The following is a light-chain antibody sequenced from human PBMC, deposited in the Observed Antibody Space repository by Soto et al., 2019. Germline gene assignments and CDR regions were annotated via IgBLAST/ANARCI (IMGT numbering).Light chain of an antibody. CDR1: QSVSRSY. CDR2: GAS. Sequence: DTVLNQSPGTLSLYPGDRATLSCRASQSVSRSYLGWYQQKPGQAPRLLMYGASIRAAGVPDRFSGSGSGTDFTLTISRLEPEDFATYFCLSGHSRPFAGGTKVDIK. CDR3: LSGHSRP. V-gene: IGKV3-20*01. J-gene: IGKJ4*01.